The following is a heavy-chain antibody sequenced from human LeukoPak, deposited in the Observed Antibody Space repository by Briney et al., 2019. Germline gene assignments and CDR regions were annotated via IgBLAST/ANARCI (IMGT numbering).Heavy chain of an antibody. CDR1: GYTFTGYY. J-gene: IGHJ4*02. D-gene: IGHD4-23*01. V-gene: IGHV1-2*02. CDR2: INPNSGGT. Sequence: ASVKVSCKASGYTFTGYYMHWVRQAPGQGLEWMEWINPNSGGTNYAQKFQGRVTMTRDTSISTAYMELSRLRSDDTAVYYCARDFLYGGNTLDYWGQGTLVTVSS. CDR3: ARDFLYGGNTLDY.